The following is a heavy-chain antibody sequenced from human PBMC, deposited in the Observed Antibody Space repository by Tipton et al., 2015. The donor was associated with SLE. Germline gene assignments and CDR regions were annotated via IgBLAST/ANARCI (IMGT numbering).Heavy chain of an antibody. Sequence: SGFTYSGYAMHWVRQAPGKGLEWVAFIRADGSNKDYADSVKGRFAISRDNSKNTLYLQMNRLRVEDTAVYYCAGGTGAYFDHWGQGTLVTVSS. CDR3: AGGTGAYFDH. CDR2: IRADGSNK. V-gene: IGHV3-30*02. D-gene: IGHD3-16*01. CDR1: GFTYSGYA. J-gene: IGHJ4*02.